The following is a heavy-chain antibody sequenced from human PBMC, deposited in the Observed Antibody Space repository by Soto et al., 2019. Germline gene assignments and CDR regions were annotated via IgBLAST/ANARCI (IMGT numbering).Heavy chain of an antibody. J-gene: IGHJ6*02. CDR1: GGSISGYY. CDR2: MYNTGST. V-gene: IGHV4-59*01. Sequence: SETLSLTCTVSGGSISGYYWSWIRQPPGKGLEWIGYMYNTGSTVYNPSFKSRVTISVDTSKNQFSLKLNSVTAADTAVYYCASVRGQYYYGMDVWGQGTTVTVSS. D-gene: IGHD3-10*02. CDR3: ASVRGQYYYGMDV.